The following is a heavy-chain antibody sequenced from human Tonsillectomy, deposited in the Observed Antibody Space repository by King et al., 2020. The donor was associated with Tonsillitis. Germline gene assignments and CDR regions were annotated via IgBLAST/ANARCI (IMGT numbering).Heavy chain of an antibody. D-gene: IGHD7-27*01. V-gene: IGHV3-9*01. CDR1: GFTFDDYA. CDR2: ISWNSGSI. CDR3: AKDMGLGIRLNYFDY. J-gene: IGHJ4*02. Sequence: EVQLVESGGGLVQPGRSLRLSCAASGFTFDDYAMHWVRQAPGKGLEWVSGISWNSGSIGYADSVKGRFTISRDNAKNSLYLQMNSLRAEDTALYYCAKDMGLGIRLNYFDYWGQGTLVTVSS.